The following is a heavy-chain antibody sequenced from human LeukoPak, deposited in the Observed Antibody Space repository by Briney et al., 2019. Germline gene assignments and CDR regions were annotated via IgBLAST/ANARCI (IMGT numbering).Heavy chain of an antibody. J-gene: IGHJ4*02. Sequence: GGSLRLSCAASGFTFSDYYMSWIRQAPGKGLEWVSVIYSGGSTYYADSVKGRFTISRDNSKNTLYLQMNSLRAEDTAVYYCARVAYSSSWYYFDYWGQGTLVTVSS. V-gene: IGHV3-66*01. CDR3: ARVAYSSSWYYFDY. D-gene: IGHD6-13*01. CDR1: GFTFSDYY. CDR2: IYSGGST.